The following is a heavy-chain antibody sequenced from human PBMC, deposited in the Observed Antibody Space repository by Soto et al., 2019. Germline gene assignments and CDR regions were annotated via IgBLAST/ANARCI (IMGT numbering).Heavy chain of an antibody. D-gene: IGHD4-17*01. CDR3: ASSPPPTVTMYSRYFDL. CDR2: IIPIFGTA. Sequence: QVQLVQSGAEVKKPGSSVKVSCKTSGGTFSSYAINWVRQAPGQGLEWMGGIIPIFGTANYAQKFQGRIPITADKSTTTAYLELRSLRSDVTAVYYCASSPPPTVTMYSRYFDLWGRGTLVTASS. J-gene: IGHJ2*01. V-gene: IGHV1-69*14. CDR1: GGTFSSYA.